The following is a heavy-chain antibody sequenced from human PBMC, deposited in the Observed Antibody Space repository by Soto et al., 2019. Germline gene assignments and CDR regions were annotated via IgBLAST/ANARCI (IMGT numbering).Heavy chain of an antibody. D-gene: IGHD2-2*01. J-gene: IGHJ3*02. CDR2: ISGSGGST. V-gene: IGHV3-23*01. Sequence: GGSLRLSCAASGFTFSSYAMSWVRQAPGKGLEWVSAISGSGGSTYYADSVKGRFTISRDNSKNTLYLQMNSLRAEDTAVYYCAKMTLGYCSSTSCPGAFDIWGQGTMVTVSS. CDR3: AKMTLGYCSSTSCPGAFDI. CDR1: GFTFSSYA.